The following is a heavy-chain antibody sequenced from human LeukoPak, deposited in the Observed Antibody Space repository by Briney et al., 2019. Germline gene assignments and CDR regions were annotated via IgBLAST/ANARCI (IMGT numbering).Heavy chain of an antibody. CDR1: GGSISSYY. J-gene: IGHJ4*02. Sequence: SETLSLTCTVSGGSISSYYWSWIRQPPGKGLEWIGSIYYSGSTYYNPSLKSRVSISIDTSKNQFSLNLSSVTAADTAVYYCARRAVGTFDYWGQGTLVTVSS. V-gene: IGHV4-59*05. D-gene: IGHD6-13*01. CDR2: IYYSGST. CDR3: ARRAVGTFDY.